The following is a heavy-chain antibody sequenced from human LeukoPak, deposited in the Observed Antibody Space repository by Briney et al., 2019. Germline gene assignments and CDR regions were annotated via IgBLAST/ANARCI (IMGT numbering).Heavy chain of an antibody. CDR1: GFTFSTYG. CDR3: AKSIVATIDFDY. D-gene: IGHD5-12*01. Sequence: GGSLRLSCAASGFTFSTYGMHWVRQAPGKGLEWVAFIRYDGSNKYYADSVKGRFTISRDNSKNTLYLQMNSLRAEDTAVYYCAKSIVATIDFDYWGQGTLVTVSS. CDR2: IRYDGSNK. J-gene: IGHJ4*02. V-gene: IGHV3-30*02.